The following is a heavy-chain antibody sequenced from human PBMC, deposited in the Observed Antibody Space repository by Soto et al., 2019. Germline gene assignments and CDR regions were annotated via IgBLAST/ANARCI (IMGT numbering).Heavy chain of an antibody. CDR1: GFTLSSYN. Sequence: EVQLMESGGGLVQPGGSLRLSCAASGFTLSSYNMNWVRQDPGKGLEWVSFISGVNSDVFYADSVKGRFTISRDNAKNALYLQMNSLRDEDTAVYYCTRDRPPHNTGWTIFEYCGQGTLVTVSS. V-gene: IGHV3-48*02. CDR2: ISGVNSDV. CDR3: TRDRPPHNTGWTIFEY. D-gene: IGHD6-19*01. J-gene: IGHJ4*02.